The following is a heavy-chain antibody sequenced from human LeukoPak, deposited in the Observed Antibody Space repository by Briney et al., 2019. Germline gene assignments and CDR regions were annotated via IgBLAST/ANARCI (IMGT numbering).Heavy chain of an antibody. CDR1: GGTFSSYA. V-gene: IGHV1-18*01. CDR3: ARDTYYDILTGYYIGDLINFDY. Sequence: ASVKVSCKASGGTFSSYAISWVRQAPGQGLEWMGWISAYNGNTNYAQKLQGRVTMTTDTSTSTAYMELRSLRSDDTAVYYCARDTYYDILTGYYIGDLINFDYWGQGTLVTVSS. CDR2: ISAYNGNT. D-gene: IGHD3-9*01. J-gene: IGHJ4*02.